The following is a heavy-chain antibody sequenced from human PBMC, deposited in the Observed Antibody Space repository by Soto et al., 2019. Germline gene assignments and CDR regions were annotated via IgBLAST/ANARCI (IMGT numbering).Heavy chain of an antibody. J-gene: IGHJ4*02. D-gene: IGHD2-15*01. CDR1: GFTFDDYA. CDR2: ISWNSNII. CDR3: AKGGPDGFCSGGRCYFDY. V-gene: IGHV3-9*01. Sequence: GGSLRLSCAASGFTFDDYAMHWVRRVPGKGLEWVSSISWNSNIIGYADSVKGRFTISRDNAKNSLYLQMNSLRPEDTALYYCAKGGPDGFCSGGRCYFDYWGQGTLVT.